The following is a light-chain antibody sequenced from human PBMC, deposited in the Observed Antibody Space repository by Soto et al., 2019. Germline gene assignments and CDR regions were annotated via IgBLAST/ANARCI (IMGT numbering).Light chain of an antibody. V-gene: IGLV2-14*01. CDR1: SSDVGGYNY. Sequence: QSALTQPASVSGSPGQSITISCTGTSSDVGGYNYVSWYQQHSGKAPKLMIYEVSNRPSGVSNRFSGSKSGNTASLTISGLQAEDEAEYYCSSYTRSNTLLFGGGTKVTVL. CDR3: SSYTRSNTLL. CDR2: EVS. J-gene: IGLJ2*01.